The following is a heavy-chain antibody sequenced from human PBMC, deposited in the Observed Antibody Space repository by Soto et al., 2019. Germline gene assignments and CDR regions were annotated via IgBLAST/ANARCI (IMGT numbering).Heavy chain of an antibody. V-gene: IGHV3-21*01. Sequence: GGSLRLSCAASGFTFSSYSMSWVRQAPGKGLEWVSSISSRSSGIYYADSVKGRFTISRDNAKDSLYLQMNSLGAEDTAVYYCARRYCTNGVCPFDYWGQGA. CDR1: GFTFSSYS. CDR2: ISSRSSGI. CDR3: ARRYCTNGVCPFDY. J-gene: IGHJ4*02. D-gene: IGHD2-8*01.